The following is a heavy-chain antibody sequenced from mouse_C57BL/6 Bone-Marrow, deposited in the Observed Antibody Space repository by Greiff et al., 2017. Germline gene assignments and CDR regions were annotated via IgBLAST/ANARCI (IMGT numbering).Heavy chain of an antibody. CDR3: ARHSSSLYAMDY. CDR1: GYTFTSYN. J-gene: IGHJ4*01. V-gene: IGHV1-12*01. Sequence: GYTFTSYNMHWVKQTPRQGLEWIGAIYPGNGDTSYNQKFKGKATLTVDKSSSTAYMQLSSLTSEDSAVYFCARHSSSLYAMDYWGQGTSVTVSS. CDR2: IYPGNGDT. D-gene: IGHD1-1*01.